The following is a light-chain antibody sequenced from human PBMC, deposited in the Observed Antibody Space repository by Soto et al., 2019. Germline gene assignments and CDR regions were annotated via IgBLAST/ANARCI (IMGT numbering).Light chain of an antibody. V-gene: IGLV2-23*01. CDR1: SSDVGSYNL. CDR3: CSYAGSSTYV. CDR2: EGS. Sequence: QSALAQPASVSGSPGQSITICCTVTSSDVGSYNLVSWYQQHPGKAPKLMIYEGSKRPSGVSNRFSGSKSGNTASLTISGLQAEDEADYYCCSYAGSSTYVFGTGTKVTVL. J-gene: IGLJ1*01.